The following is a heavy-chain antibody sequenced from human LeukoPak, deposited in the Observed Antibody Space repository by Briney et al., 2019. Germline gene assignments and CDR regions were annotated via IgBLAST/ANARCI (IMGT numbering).Heavy chain of an antibody. J-gene: IGHJ5*02. V-gene: IGHV4-4*02. CDR3: ARALLWFGEFQQFDP. D-gene: IGHD3-10*01. CDR1: GGSISNSNW. CDR2: IYHSGST. Sequence: SETLSLTCAVSGGSISNSNWWSWVRQPPGKGLEWVGEIYHSGSTNYNPSLKSRVTISVDKSNNQFSLRLSSVTAADTAVYYCARALLWFGEFQQFDPWGQGTLVTVSS.